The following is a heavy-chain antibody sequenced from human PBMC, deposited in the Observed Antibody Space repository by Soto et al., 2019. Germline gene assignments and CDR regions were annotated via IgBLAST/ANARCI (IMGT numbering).Heavy chain of an antibody. Sequence: SETLSLTCTVSGGSISSYYWSWIRQPPGKGLEWIGYIYYSGSTNYNPSLKSRVTISVDTSKNQFSLKLSSVTAADTAVYYCARGKAAAGIYYYYGMDVWGQGTTVTVSS. D-gene: IGHD6-13*01. V-gene: IGHV4-59*01. CDR2: IYYSGST. J-gene: IGHJ6*02. CDR3: ARGKAAAGIYYYYGMDV. CDR1: GGSISSYY.